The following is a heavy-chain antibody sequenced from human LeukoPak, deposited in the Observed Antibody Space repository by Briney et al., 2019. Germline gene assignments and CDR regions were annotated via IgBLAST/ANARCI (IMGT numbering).Heavy chain of an antibody. J-gene: IGHJ4*01. V-gene: IGHV3-48*03. CDR1: GFIFSSYE. Sequence: GGSLRLSCAASGFIFSSYEMNWVRQAPGKGLEWVSYISSSGSAIYYADSVKGRFTVSRDNANNSLYLQMNSLRAEDTALYYCASYGSGSLCGPGTLVSVSS. D-gene: IGHD3-10*01. CDR3: ASYGSGSL. CDR2: ISSSGSAI.